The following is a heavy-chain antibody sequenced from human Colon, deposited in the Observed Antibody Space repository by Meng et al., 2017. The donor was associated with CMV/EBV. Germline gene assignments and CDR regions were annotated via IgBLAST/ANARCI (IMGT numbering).Heavy chain of an antibody. D-gene: IGHD3-22*01. Sequence: GESLKISCAASGFTFRSYSMNWVRQAPGKGLEWVSSISSSSSNIYHADSVKGRFTISRDNAKNSLYLQMNSLRAEDTAVYYCARDSSGYYHFDYWGKGTLVTVSS. CDR3: ARDSSGYYHFDY. CDR1: GFTFRSYS. CDR2: ISSSSSNI. V-gene: IGHV3-21*01. J-gene: IGHJ4*02.